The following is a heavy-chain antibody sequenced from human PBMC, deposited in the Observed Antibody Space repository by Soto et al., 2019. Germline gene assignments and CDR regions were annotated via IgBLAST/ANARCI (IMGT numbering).Heavy chain of an antibody. J-gene: IGHJ6*02. CDR1: GFTFSDYY. D-gene: IGHD2-2*01. CDR2: LNPNSGGT. Sequence: SSVKGSCRASGFTFSDYYMHWERENPGQGLETTGWLNPNSGGTTYAQKFQGRLTLSISTSINTAYMDLSRLSIDDTALYYCARERSHVLSDGMDVWGQGTTVTVSS. V-gene: IGHV1-2*02. CDR3: ARERSHVLSDGMDV.